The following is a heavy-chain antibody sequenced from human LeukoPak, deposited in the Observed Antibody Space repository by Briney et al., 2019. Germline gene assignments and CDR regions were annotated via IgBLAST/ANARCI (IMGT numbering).Heavy chain of an antibody. J-gene: IGHJ4*02. Sequence: PGGSLRLSCAASGFTFSSYRMNWVRQAPGKGLEWVSSISSSSSYIYYADSVKGRFTISRDSAKNSLYLQMNSLRAEDTAVYYCARAAGSGSYDYWGQGTLVTVSS. CDR3: ARAAGSGSYDY. D-gene: IGHD1-26*01. CDR2: ISSSSSYI. V-gene: IGHV3-21*01. CDR1: GFTFSSYR.